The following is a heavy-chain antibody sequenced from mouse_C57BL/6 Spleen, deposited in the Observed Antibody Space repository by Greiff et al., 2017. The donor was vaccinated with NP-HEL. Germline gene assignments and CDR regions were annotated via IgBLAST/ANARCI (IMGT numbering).Heavy chain of an antibody. D-gene: IGHD2-4*01. Sequence: QVQLQQSGPGLVQPSQSLSITCTVSGFSLTSYGVHWVRQSPGKGLEWLGVIWRGGSTDYNAAFMSRLSITKDNSKSQVFFKMNSLQADDTAIYYCAANYDPYYYAMDYWGQGTSVTVSS. CDR2: IWRGGST. CDR3: AANYDPYYYAMDY. J-gene: IGHJ4*01. CDR1: GFSLTSYG. V-gene: IGHV2-5*01.